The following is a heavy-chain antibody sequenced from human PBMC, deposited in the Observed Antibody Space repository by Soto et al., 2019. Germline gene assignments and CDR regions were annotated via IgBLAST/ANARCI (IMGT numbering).Heavy chain of an antibody. V-gene: IGHV4-59*08. D-gene: IGHD1-26*01. J-gene: IGHJ4*02. CDR1: GGXINHYY. CDR3: ARLGGSYAVPHFDY. CDR2: IYYSGTTT. Sequence: PSETLSPTCTVSGGXINHYYWTWIRQPPGKGLEWMGYIYYSGTTTNYNPSLKSRVTLSVDTSKNQFSLKLSSVTAADTAVYYCARLGGSYAVPHFDYWGQGTLVTVSS.